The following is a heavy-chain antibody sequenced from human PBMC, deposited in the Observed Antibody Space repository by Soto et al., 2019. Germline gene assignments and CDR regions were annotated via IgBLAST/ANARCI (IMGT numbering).Heavy chain of an antibody. V-gene: IGHV4-34*01. D-gene: IGHD2-8*02. CDR1: GGFFIGYY. J-gene: IGHJ4*02. CDR2: INHSGST. Sequence: SETLCLTCAVYGGFFIGYYWTWIRQPPGTGLEWIGEINHSGSTNYNPSLKSRVTISVDTSKNQFSLKLTSVTAADTAVYYCARDKITGLFAYWGQGTLVXVSS. CDR3: ARDKITGLFAY.